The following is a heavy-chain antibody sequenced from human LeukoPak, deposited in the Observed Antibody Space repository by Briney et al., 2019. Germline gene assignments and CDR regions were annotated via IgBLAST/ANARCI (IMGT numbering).Heavy chain of an antibody. CDR2: ISSSGSTI. CDR3: ARVYDSSGYSFDY. CDR1: GFTFSDYY. J-gene: IGHJ4*02. Sequence: GGSLRLSCAASGFTFSDYYMSWMRQAPGKGLEWVSYISSSGSTIYYADSVKGRFTISRDNAKNSLYLQMNSLSAEDTAVYYCARVYDSSGYSFDYWGQGTLVTVSS. V-gene: IGHV3-11*01. D-gene: IGHD3-22*01.